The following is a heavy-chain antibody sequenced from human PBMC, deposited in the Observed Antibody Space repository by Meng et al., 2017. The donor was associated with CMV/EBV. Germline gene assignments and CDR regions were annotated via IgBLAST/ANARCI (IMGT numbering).Heavy chain of an antibody. CDR3: ARDTGFLYYYGSGPDPENWFDP. Sequence: ASVKVSCKASGYSFTSYGISWVRQAPGQGLEWMGWISAYNGDTNYAQKLQGRVTMTTDTSTTTAYMELRSLRSDDTALYYCARDTGFLYYYGSGPDPENWFDPWGQGTLVTVSS. CDR1: GYSFTSYG. V-gene: IGHV1-18*01. J-gene: IGHJ5*02. D-gene: IGHD3-10*01. CDR2: ISAYNGDT.